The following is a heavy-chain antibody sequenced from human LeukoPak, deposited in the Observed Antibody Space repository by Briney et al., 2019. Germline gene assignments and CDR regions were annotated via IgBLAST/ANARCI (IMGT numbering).Heavy chain of an antibody. D-gene: IGHD6-19*01. CDR1: GFTVSSSY. CDR2: IYSDGTT. V-gene: IGHV3-66*01. CDR3: ARDPGVRWLVGFDY. Sequence: PGGSLRLSCAASGFTVSSSYMNWVRQAPGKGLEWVSVIYSDGTTYYADSVKGRFTISRDNSKNTLYLQMNSLRAEDTAVYYCARDPGVRWLVGFDYWGQGTLVTVSS. J-gene: IGHJ4*02.